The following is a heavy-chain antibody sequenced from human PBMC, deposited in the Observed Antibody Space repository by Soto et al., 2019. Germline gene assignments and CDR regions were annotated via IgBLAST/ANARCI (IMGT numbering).Heavy chain of an antibody. CDR3: ARDRGKSGYEGGMDV. D-gene: IGHD5-12*01. Sequence: ASVKVSCKASGYTFTSYYMHWVRQAPGQGLEWMGIINPSGGSTSYAQKFQGRVTMTRDTSTSTVYMELSSLRSEDTAVYYCARDRGKSGYEGGMDVWGQGPTVTVSS. CDR1: GYTFTSYY. V-gene: IGHV1-46*01. CDR2: INPSGGST. J-gene: IGHJ6*02.